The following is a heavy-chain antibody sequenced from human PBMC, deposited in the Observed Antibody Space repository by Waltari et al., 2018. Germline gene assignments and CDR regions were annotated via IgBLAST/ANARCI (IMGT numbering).Heavy chain of an antibody. CDR3: ARDIDSTVTTVGVDY. CDR2: RKQDGSEK. V-gene: IGHV3-7*04. D-gene: IGHD4-17*01. CDR1: GFTFSSYW. Sequence: EVQLVESGGGLVQPGGSLRLSCAASGFTFSSYWMSWVRQAPGKGLGGVANRKQDGSEKYYVDSVKGRFTISRDNAKNSLYLQMNSLRAEDTAVYDCARDIDSTVTTVGVDYWGQGTLVTVSS. J-gene: IGHJ4*02.